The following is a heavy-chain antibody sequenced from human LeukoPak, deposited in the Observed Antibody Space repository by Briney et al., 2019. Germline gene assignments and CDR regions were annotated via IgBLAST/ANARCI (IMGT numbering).Heavy chain of an antibody. D-gene: IGHD3-10*01. CDR2: IYYSGST. J-gene: IGHJ4*02. CDR1: GGSISGYY. Sequence: SETLSLTCTVSGGSISGYYWSWIRQPPGKGLEWIGYIYYSGSTSYNPSLKSRVTISVDTSKNQFSLKLTSVTAADTAVYYCAREVGPMWGQREYYFDYWGQGTLVTVSS. CDR3: AREVGPMWGQREYYFDY. V-gene: IGHV4-59*01.